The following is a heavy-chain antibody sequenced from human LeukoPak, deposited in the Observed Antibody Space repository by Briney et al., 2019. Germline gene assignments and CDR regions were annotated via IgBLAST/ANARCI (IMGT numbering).Heavy chain of an antibody. CDR1: GYTFTSYG. J-gene: IGHJ2*01. CDR2: ISAYNGNT. Sequence: ASVKVSCKASGYTFTSYGISWVRQAPGQGLEWMGWISAYNGNTNYAQKLQGRVTMTTDTSTSTAYMELRSLRSDDTAVYYYARDPPARLGYCSSTSCFWGYDLWGRGTLVTVSS. D-gene: IGHD2-2*01. V-gene: IGHV1-18*01. CDR3: ARDPPARLGYCSSTSCFWGYDL.